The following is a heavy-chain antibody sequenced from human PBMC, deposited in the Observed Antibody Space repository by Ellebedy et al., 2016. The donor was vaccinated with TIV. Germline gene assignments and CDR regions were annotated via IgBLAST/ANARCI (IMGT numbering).Heavy chain of an antibody. CDR3: AKEFLGHAPASTDY. Sequence: GESLKISXAASGFIFSSYGFVWVRQAQGKGLEWVAAISYEVHNTDYADSVKGRFTISRDNSKSVVYLEMNNLTTEDTATYYWAKEFLGHAPASTDYWGQGTRVTVS. V-gene: IGHV3-30*18. J-gene: IGHJ4*02. D-gene: IGHD1-26*01. CDR2: ISYEVHNT. CDR1: GFIFSSYG.